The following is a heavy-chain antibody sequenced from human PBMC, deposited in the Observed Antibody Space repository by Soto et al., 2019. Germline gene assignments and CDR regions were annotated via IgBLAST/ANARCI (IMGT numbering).Heavy chain of an antibody. Sequence: ASVKVSCKASGYTFTGYYINWVRQAPGQGLEWMGRISPNSGGTNYAQKLQGRVTMTTDTSTSTAYMELRSLRSDDTAVYYCAGVWGYRRDRGALDFRGQGTMVTVS. D-gene: IGHD6-19*01. CDR3: AGVWGYRRDRGALDF. CDR2: ISPNSGGT. CDR1: GYTFTGYY. J-gene: IGHJ3*01. V-gene: IGHV1-2*06.